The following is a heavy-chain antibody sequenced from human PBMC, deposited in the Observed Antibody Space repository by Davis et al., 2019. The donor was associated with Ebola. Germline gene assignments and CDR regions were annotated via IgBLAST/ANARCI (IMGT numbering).Heavy chain of an antibody. V-gene: IGHV3-48*02. CDR1: GFTFSSSW. D-gene: IGHD1-26*01. CDR2: ISSLSRTI. J-gene: IGHJ6*02. Sequence: GGSLRLSCGASGFTFSSSWMSWVRQAPGKGLEWVSYISSLSRTINYADSVKGRFTISRDNAKNSLSLQMDSLRDEDTAVYYCARGEKVPRRYYNMDVWGQGTTVTVSS. CDR3: ARGEKVPRRYYNMDV.